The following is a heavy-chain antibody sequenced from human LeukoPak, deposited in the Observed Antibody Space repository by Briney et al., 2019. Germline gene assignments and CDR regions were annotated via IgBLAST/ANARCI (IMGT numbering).Heavy chain of an antibody. D-gene: IGHD2-15*01. V-gene: IGHV4-59*01. J-gene: IGHJ3*02. CDR1: IGSISSYY. CDR3: ARGLEAVPPYAFDI. CDR2: IYYSGST. Sequence: SETLSLTCTVSIGSISSYYWSWIRQPPGKGLEWIGYIYYSGSTNYNPSLKSRVTISVDTSKNQFSLKLSSVTAADTAVYYCARGLEAVPPYAFDIWGQGTMVTVSS.